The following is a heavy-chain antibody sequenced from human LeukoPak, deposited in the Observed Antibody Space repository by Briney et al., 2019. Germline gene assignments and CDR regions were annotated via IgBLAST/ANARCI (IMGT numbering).Heavy chain of an antibody. V-gene: IGHV1-18*01. J-gene: IGHJ3*02. D-gene: IGHD2-21*02. CDR2: ISAYNGNT. CDR1: GYTFTSFG. CDR3: VRDLTLCGGDCYSGAFDI. Sequence: GASVKVSCKTSGYTFTSFGISWVRQAPGQGLEWMGWISAYNGNTNYAQKLQGRVTMTTDTSTSTAYMDLRSLRSDDTAVYYCVRDLTLCGGDCYSGAFDIWGQGTMVTVSS.